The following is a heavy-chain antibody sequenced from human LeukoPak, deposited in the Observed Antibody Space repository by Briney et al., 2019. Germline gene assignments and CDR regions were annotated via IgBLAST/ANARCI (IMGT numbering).Heavy chain of an antibody. CDR3: AREGSSWYRYFEY. J-gene: IGHJ4*02. CDR1: GLTFSSSA. D-gene: IGHD6-13*01. V-gene: IGHV3-30-3*01. Sequence: PGGSLRLSCAASGLTFSSSAMHWVRQAPGKGPEWVAFISYDGSNKYYADSVKGRFTISRDDSKNTLYLQMNSLRAEDTAVYYCAREGSSWYRYFEYWGQGTLVTVSS. CDR2: ISYDGSNK.